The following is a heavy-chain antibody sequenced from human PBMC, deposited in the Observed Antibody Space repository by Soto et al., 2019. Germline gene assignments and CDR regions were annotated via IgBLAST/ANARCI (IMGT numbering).Heavy chain of an antibody. CDR3: AVAVAGPTAIGY. Sequence: PGGPLRLSCVASGFTFSSYWMHWVRQAPGKGLVWVSRINSDGSSTSYADSVKGRFTISRDNAKNTLYLQMNSLRAEDTAVYYCAVAVAGPTAIGYWGQGTLVTVSS. V-gene: IGHV3-74*01. J-gene: IGHJ4*02. CDR2: INSDGSST. D-gene: IGHD6-19*01. CDR1: GFTFSSYW.